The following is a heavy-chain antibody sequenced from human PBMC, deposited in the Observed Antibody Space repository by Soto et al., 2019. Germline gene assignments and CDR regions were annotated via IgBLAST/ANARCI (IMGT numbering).Heavy chain of an antibody. CDR2: IYHSGST. CDR1: GCSIRSIHW. D-gene: IGHD6-19*01. Sequence: SETLSLTFAVCGCSIRSIHWSSWVRQPPGKGLEWIGEIYHSGSTNYNPSLKSRVTISVDKSKNQFSLKLNSVTAADTAVYYCARVWEYSSGWVDYWGQGTLVTVS. J-gene: IGHJ4*02. V-gene: IGHV4-4*02. CDR3: ARVWEYSSGWVDY.